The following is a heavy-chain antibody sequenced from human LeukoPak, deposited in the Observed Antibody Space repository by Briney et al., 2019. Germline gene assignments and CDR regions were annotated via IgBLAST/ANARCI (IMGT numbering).Heavy chain of an antibody. CDR2: ISAYNGNT. D-gene: IGHD1-7*01. J-gene: IGHJ5*02. Sequence: VSVKVSGKASGYTFTSYGISWVRQAPGQGLEWMGWISAYNGNTKYAQKLQGRVTMTTDTSTSTAYMELRSLRSDDTAVYYCARGGDWNYVPEDWFDPWGQGTLVTVSS. CDR3: ARGGDWNYVPEDWFDP. CDR1: GYTFTSYG. V-gene: IGHV1-18*01.